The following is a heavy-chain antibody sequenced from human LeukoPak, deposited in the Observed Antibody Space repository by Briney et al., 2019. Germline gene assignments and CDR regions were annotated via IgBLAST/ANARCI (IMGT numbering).Heavy chain of an antibody. D-gene: IGHD3-22*01. J-gene: IGHJ4*02. Sequence: GGSLRLSCAASGFTFSSSAMSWVRQAPGKGLEWVSAISGSGGSTYYADSVKGRFTISRDNSKNTLYLQMNSLRAEDTAVYYCAKTLYDSSGYWYFDYWGQGTLVTVSS. CDR1: GFTFSSSA. CDR2: ISGSGGST. CDR3: AKTLYDSSGYWYFDY. V-gene: IGHV3-23*01.